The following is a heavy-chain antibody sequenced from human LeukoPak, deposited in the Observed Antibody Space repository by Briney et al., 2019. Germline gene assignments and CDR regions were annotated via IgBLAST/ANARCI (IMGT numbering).Heavy chain of an antibody. V-gene: IGHV3-23*01. CDR1: GFTFSDYW. CDR3: AKSRIAVAGSFDY. J-gene: IGHJ4*02. Sequence: GGSLRLSCVASGFTFSDYWMSWVRQAPGKGLEWVSAISGSGGSTYYADSVKGRFTISRDNSKNTLYLQMNSLRAEDTAVYYCAKSRIAVAGSFDYWGQGTLVTVSS. CDR2: ISGSGGST. D-gene: IGHD6-19*01.